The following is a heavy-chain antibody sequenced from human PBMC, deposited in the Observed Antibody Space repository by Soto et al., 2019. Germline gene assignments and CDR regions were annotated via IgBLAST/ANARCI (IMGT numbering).Heavy chain of an antibody. CDR3: AHSVVAGLGYYFDY. CDR1: GFSLSSTRVA. CDR2: IYWDDDK. D-gene: IGHD6-19*01. Sequence: QITLKESGPTLVKPTQTLTLTCTFSGFSLSSTRVAVGWIRQPPGKALEWLALIYWDDDKRYSPFLKSRLTITKDPPKNPVVLTMTNMDPVDTATYYCAHSVVAGLGYYFDYWGQGTLVTVSS. V-gene: IGHV2-5*02. J-gene: IGHJ4*02.